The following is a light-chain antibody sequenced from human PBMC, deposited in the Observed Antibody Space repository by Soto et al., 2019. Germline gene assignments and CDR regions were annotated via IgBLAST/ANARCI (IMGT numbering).Light chain of an antibody. CDR2: AAS. V-gene: IGKV1-39*01. J-gene: IGKJ1*01. CDR3: RHSYSATWT. Sequence: DTQMTQSRYSISASVGDRRTITCRASQGISTYLNWYQQKPGKAPKLLIYAASTLQSGVPSRFSGSGSETDFTLTISSLQPDDFASNSCRHSYSATWTFGQGTKV. CDR1: QGISTY.